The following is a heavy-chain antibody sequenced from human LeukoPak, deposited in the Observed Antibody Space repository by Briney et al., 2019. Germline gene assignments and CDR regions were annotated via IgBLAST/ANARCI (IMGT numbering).Heavy chain of an antibody. CDR2: ISWNSGYI. CDR3: ARDLSGVTGYTYGRGIDC. CDR1: GFTFDDYA. V-gene: IGHV3-9*01. Sequence: GGSLRLSCAASGFTFDDYAMHWVRQAPGKGLEWVSGISWNSGYIGYADSVKGRFTISRDNAKTSLYLQMNSLRAEDTAVYYCARDLSGVTGYTYGRGIDCWGQGTLVTVSS. D-gene: IGHD5-18*01. J-gene: IGHJ4*02.